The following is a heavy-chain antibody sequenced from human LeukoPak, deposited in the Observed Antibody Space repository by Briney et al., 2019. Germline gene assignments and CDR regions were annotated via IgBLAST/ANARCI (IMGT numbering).Heavy chain of an antibody. CDR3: ARHESYCSSTSCYMGWFDP. Sequence: GESLKISCKGSGYSFPNYWIAWVRQMPGKGLEWMGIIYPGDSDTRYSPSFQGQVTISADKSISTAYLQWSSLKASDTAMYYCARHESYCSSTSCYMGWFDPWGQGTLVTVSS. CDR1: GYSFPNYW. CDR2: IYPGDSDT. D-gene: IGHD2-2*02. J-gene: IGHJ5*02. V-gene: IGHV5-51*01.